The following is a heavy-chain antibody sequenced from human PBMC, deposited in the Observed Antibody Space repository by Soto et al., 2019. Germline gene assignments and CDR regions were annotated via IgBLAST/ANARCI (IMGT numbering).Heavy chain of an antibody. CDR1: GYSFTSYW. Sequence: XECLNSSCKGSGYSFTSYWIGWVRQMPGKGLEWMGIIYPGDSDTRYSPSFQGQVTISADKSISTAYLQWSSLKASDTAMYYCAIHYNSSGYYYYYGMDVWGQGTTVTVSS. V-gene: IGHV5-51*01. D-gene: IGHD3-22*01. CDR2: IYPGDSDT. CDR3: AIHYNSSGYYYYYGMDV. J-gene: IGHJ6*02.